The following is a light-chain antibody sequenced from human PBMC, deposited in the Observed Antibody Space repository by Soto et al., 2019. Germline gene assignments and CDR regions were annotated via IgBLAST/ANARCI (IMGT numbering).Light chain of an antibody. CDR3: QKYDRAPLT. CDR1: EDIAHY. V-gene: IGKV1-27*01. J-gene: IGKJ4*01. CDR2: HTS. Sequence: DIQMTQSPSSLSASLGDKVTLTCRASEDIAHYLAWYQQKPGKAPRVLLHHTSILQSGVPSRFSGSGNGTDFNVTITSLQPEDVATYFCQKYDRAPLTLGGWTKVEI.